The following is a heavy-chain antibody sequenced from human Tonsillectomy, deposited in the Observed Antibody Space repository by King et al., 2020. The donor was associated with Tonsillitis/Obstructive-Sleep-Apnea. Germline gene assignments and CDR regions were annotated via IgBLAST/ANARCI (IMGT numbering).Heavy chain of an antibody. J-gene: IGHJ6*02. D-gene: IGHD2-15*01. Sequence: VQLQQWGAGLLKPSETLSLTCAVYGGSFSGYYWSWIRQPPGKGLEWIGEINHSGSTNYSPSLKSRVTISIDTSKNQFSLKLGSMTAADTAVDYCAMGEVVATPIYYYYALDVWGQGTTVTVSS. CDR3: AMGEVVATPIYYYYALDV. V-gene: IGHV4-34*01. CDR2: INHSGST. CDR1: GGSFSGYY.